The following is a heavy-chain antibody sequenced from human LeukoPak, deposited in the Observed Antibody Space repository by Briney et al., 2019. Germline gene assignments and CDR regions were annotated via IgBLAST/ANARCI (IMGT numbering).Heavy chain of an antibody. CDR1: GFSFSAYW. Sequence: GGSLRLSCAASGFSFSAYWMTWVRQAPGTGLEWVANINPAGSETYYVDPVKGRFSISRDNAKTLVYLQMNSLRAEDTAVYHCARFGYVAAVDVWGEGTPVTVSS. CDR2: INPAGSET. D-gene: IGHD2-15*01. V-gene: IGHV3-7*01. CDR3: ARFGYVAAVDV. J-gene: IGHJ4*02.